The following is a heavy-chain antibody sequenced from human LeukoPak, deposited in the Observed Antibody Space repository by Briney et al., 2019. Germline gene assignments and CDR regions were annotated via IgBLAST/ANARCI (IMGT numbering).Heavy chain of an antibody. CDR3: AREDTRRGSRGYFDY. Sequence: VASVKVSCKASGYAFTSYGISWVRQAPGQGLEWMGWISGDNGSTNYAQKLQGRITMTTDTSTSTAYMELRSLRSDDLAVYYCAREDTRRGSRGYFDYWGQGTLVTVSS. J-gene: IGHJ4*02. V-gene: IGHV1-18*03. CDR1: GYAFTSYG. CDR2: ISGDNGST. D-gene: IGHD2-2*01.